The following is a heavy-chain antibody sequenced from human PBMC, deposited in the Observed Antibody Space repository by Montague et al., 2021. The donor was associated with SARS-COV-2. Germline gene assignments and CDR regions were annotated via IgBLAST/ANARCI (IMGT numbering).Heavy chain of an antibody. Sequence: SETLSLTCTVSGGSISSSSYYWSWIRQPPGKGLEWIGYIYYSGSTNYNPSLKSRVTISVDTSKNQFSLKLSSVTAADTAVYYCARDRGQTYYDILTGRALSVDVANGMDVWGQGTTVTVSS. CDR1: GGSISSSSYY. J-gene: IGHJ6*02. CDR2: IYYSGST. D-gene: IGHD3-9*01. CDR3: ARDRGQTYYDILTGRALSVDVANGMDV. V-gene: IGHV4-61*01.